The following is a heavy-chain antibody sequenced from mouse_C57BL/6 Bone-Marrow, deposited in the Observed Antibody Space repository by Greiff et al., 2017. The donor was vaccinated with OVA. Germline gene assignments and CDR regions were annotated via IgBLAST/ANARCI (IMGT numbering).Heavy chain of an antibody. V-gene: IGHV2-5*01. CDR3: TEQGARPGGFAD. D-gene: IGHD3-2*02. Sequence: QVQLQQSGPGLVQPSQSLSITCAVSGFSLTSYGVHWVRQSPGKGLEWLGEIWRGGSTDYNAASMSRLSITKDNSKSKVYFKMNSLQADDTAIYYGTEQGARPGGFADWGQGTLVTVSA. CDR2: IWRGGST. CDR1: GFSLTSYG. J-gene: IGHJ3*01.